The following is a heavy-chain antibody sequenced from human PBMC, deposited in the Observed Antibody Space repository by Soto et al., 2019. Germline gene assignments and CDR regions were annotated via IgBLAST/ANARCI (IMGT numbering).Heavy chain of an antibody. J-gene: IGHJ6*02. CDR3: AKAGPHAHYYSYYGMDV. Sequence: WSLRLSCAASGFTFSSYGMHWVRQAPGKGLEWVAVISYDGSNKYYADSVKGRFTISRDNSKNTLYLQMNSLRAEDTAVYYCAKAGPHAHYYSYYGMDVWGQRTTVNVSS. D-gene: IGHD3-10*01. V-gene: IGHV3-30*18. CDR2: ISYDGSNK. CDR1: GFTFSSYG.